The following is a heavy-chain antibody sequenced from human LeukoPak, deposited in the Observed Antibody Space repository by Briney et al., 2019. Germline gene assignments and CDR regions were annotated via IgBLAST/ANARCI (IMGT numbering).Heavy chain of an antibody. J-gene: IGHJ5*02. CDR2: IYYSGST. CDR1: GGSFSGYY. CDR3: ARHRLTGTTGGWFDP. V-gene: IGHV4-34*01. Sequence: SETLSLTCAVYGGSFSGYYWSWIRQHPGKGLEWIGYIYYSGSTYYNPSLKSRVTISVDTSKNQFSLKLSSVTAADTAVYYCARHRLTGTTGGWFDPWGQGTLVTVSS. D-gene: IGHD1-20*01.